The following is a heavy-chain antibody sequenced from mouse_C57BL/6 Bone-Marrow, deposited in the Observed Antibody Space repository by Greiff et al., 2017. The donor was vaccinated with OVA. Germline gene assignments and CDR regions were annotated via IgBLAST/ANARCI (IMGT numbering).Heavy chain of an antibody. V-gene: IGHV1-50*01. J-gene: IGHJ2*01. CDR2: IDPSDSYT. D-gene: IGHD2-10*01. CDR3: ARESLLWPYYFDY. CDR1: GYTFTSYW. Sequence: QVQLQQPGAELVKPGASVKLSCKASGYTFTSYWMQWVKQRPGQGLEWIGEIDPSDSYTNYNQKFKGKATLTVDTSSSTAYMQLSSLTSEDSAVYDCARESLLWPYYFDYWGQGTTLTVSS.